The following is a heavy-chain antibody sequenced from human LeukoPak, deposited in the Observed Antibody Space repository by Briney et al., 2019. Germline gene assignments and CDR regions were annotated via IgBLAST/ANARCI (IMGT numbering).Heavy chain of an antibody. J-gene: IGHJ5*02. D-gene: IGHD3-10*01. CDR3: ARAFTYFYGSGTYRFRWFDP. Sequence: SETLSLTCTVSDDSISSYYWSWIRQPPGKGLEWIGYMYYSGSTNYNPSLKSRVTISVDTSRNQFSLKLSSVTAADTAVYYCARAFTYFYGSGTYRFRWFDPWGQGTLVTVSS. CDR1: DDSISSYY. CDR2: MYYSGST. V-gene: IGHV4-59*01.